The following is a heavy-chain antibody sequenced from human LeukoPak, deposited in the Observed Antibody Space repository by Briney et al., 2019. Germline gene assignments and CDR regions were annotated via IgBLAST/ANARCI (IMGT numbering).Heavy chain of an antibody. J-gene: IGHJ3*02. CDR3: ARETGDGGGNSAGSEAFDI. CDR2: IRYDGSNK. Sequence: AGGSLRLSCAASGFTFSSYGMHWVRQAPGKGLEWVAFIRYDGSNKYYADSVKGRFTISRDNSKNTLYLQMNSLRAEDTAVYYCARETGDGGGNSAGSEAFDIWGQGTMVTVSS. D-gene: IGHD4-23*01. CDR1: GFTFSSYG. V-gene: IGHV3-30*02.